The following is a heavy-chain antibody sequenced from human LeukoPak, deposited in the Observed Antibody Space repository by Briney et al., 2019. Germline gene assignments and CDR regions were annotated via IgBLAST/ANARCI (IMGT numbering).Heavy chain of an antibody. Sequence: SETLSLTCSVSGDSISRSDSYWDWIRQPPGKGLEWIGTIYYSGRTYYSPSLNGRVTMSVDTSSNQFSLNLRSVTAADTAVYYCAGRRYYDGSGYLEWGQGTLLSVSS. J-gene: IGHJ1*01. CDR3: AGRRYYDGSGYLE. CDR1: GDSISRSDSY. D-gene: IGHD3-22*01. V-gene: IGHV4-39*01. CDR2: IYYSGRT.